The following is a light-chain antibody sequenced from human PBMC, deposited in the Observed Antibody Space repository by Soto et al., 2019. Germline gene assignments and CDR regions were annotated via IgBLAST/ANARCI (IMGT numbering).Light chain of an antibody. V-gene: IGKV3-15*01. J-gene: IGKJ5*01. CDR3: QQYNNWPPCT. Sequence: EIVLTQSPGTLSLSLGERATLSCRASQGVSSNYLAWYQQKGGQAPRLLLYGASTRATGIPARFSGSGSGTEFTLTISELESVDFAFYYCQQYNNWPPCTFGQGTRLEIK. CDR2: GAS. CDR1: QGVSSN.